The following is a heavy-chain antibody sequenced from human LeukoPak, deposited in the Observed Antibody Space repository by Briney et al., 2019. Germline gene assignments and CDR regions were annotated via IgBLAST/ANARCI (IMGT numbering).Heavy chain of an antibody. D-gene: IGHD2-15*01. CDR1: GYSFSSYW. CDR3: ARAKAGGHNQNLGH. J-gene: IGHJ4*02. Sequence: LGESLKISCKGLGYSFSSYWSAWVRQRPGKGLEWMGIIYPGGSETRYDPSFEGQVTISADRSTSTAYLQWSSLRASDNYMAKGARAKAGGHNQNLGHWGQGTLVSVSS. CDR2: IYPGGSET. V-gene: IGHV5-51*01.